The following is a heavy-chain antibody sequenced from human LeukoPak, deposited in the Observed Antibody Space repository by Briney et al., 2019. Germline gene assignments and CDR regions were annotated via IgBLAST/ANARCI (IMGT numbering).Heavy chain of an antibody. CDR3: ARTTLPLIYYFDY. CDR2: IKQDGSEK. J-gene: IGHJ4*02. V-gene: IGHV3-7*01. CDR1: GFTFSSYW. D-gene: IGHD3/OR15-3a*01. Sequence: GGSLRLSCAASGFTFSSYWMSWVRQAPGKGLEWVANIKQDGSEKYYVDSVKGRFTISRDNAKNSLYLQMNSLRAEDTAVYYCARTTLPLIYYFDYWGQGTLVTVSS.